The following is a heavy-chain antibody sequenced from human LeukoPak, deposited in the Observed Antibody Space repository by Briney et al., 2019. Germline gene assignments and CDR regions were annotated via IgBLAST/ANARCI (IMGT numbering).Heavy chain of an antibody. D-gene: IGHD3-22*01. V-gene: IGHV4-39*01. Sequence: SETLSLTCTVSGGSISGSGYYWGCIRRPPGKGLEWIGSIYYSGSTYYNPSLKSRVTISVDTSKNQFSLRLSSVTAADTAVYYCARHVIDTSGYYLDYFDYWGQGTLVTVSS. CDR2: IYYSGST. J-gene: IGHJ4*02. CDR1: GGSISGSGYY. CDR3: ARHVIDTSGYYLDYFDY.